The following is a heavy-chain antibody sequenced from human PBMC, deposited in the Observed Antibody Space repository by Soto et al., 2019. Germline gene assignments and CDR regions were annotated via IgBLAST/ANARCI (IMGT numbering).Heavy chain of an antibody. J-gene: IGHJ6*02. Sequence: PGGSLRLSCVVSGFTIGSHAMNWVRQAPGKGLEWVSLISGSGSDIYYADSVKGRFTISRDNAKNSLFLQMNSLRAEDTAVYYCARDLMGYAMDVWGQGTTVTVSS. CDR2: ISGSGSDI. CDR1: GFTIGSHA. V-gene: IGHV3-21*05. D-gene: IGHD2-8*01. CDR3: ARDLMGYAMDV.